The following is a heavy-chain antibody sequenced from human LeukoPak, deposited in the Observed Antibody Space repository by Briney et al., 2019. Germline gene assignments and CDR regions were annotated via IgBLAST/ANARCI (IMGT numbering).Heavy chain of an antibody. CDR1: GFTVSSNY. CDR2: IYSGGST. CDR3: AREVVPAARGYFDY. Sequence: PGGSLRLSCAASGFTVSSNYMSWVRQAPGKGLEWVSVIYSGGSTYYADSVKGRFTISRDNSKNTLYLQMNSLRAEDTAVYYCAREVVPAARGYFDYWGQGTLVTVSS. D-gene: IGHD2-2*01. J-gene: IGHJ4*02. V-gene: IGHV3-53*01.